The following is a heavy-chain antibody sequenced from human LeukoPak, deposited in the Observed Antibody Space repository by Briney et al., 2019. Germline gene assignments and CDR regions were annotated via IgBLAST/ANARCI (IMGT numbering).Heavy chain of an antibody. CDR2: ISSSSSYI. D-gene: IGHD5-24*01. Sequence: PGGSLRLSCAASGFTFSSYSMNWVRQAPGKGLEWVSSISSSSSYIYYADSVKGRFTISRDNAKNSLYLQMNSLRAEDTAVYYCARELEMATTGLDYWGQGTLVTVSS. CDR1: GFTFSSYS. V-gene: IGHV3-21*01. J-gene: IGHJ4*02. CDR3: ARELEMATTGLDY.